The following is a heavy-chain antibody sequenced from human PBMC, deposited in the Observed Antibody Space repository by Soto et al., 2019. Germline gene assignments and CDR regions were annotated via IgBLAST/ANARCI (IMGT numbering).Heavy chain of an antibody. J-gene: IGHJ4*02. V-gene: IGHV1-8*01. CDR1: GYTFTSYD. CDR3: ARGGDYYGSGSSYFDY. Sequence: QVQLVQSGAEVKKPGASVKVSCVASGYTFTSYDLNWVRQATGQGLEWMGWMNPNSGNAGYAEKFQGRVTMTRNTSINTAYMELSSLRSDDTAVYFCARGGDYYGSGSSYFDYWGQGIPVTVSS. CDR2: MNPNSGNA. D-gene: IGHD3-10*01.